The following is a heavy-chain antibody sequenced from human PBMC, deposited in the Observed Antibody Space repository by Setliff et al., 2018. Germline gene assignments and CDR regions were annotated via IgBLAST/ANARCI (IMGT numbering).Heavy chain of an antibody. V-gene: IGHV4-30-4*08. CDR3: AREVGTSTSSDAFDV. J-gene: IGHJ3*01. CDR1: GDSISSGDYF. Sequence: PSETLSLTCTVSGDSISSGDYFWSWIRQPPGKGLEWIAYIYHSGSAYYNPSLKSRVTMSVDTSKNQISLHLTSVTAADTAVYYCAREVGTSTSSDAFDVWGQGMMVTVSS. D-gene: IGHD1-26*01. CDR2: IYHSGSA.